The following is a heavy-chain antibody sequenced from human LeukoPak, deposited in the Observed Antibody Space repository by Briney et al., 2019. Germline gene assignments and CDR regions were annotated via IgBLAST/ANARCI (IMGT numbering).Heavy chain of an antibody. CDR1: GGSISSGNYY. Sequence: KPSETLSLTCTVSGGSISSGNYYWGWLRQPPGKGLDWIASIHYSGTTYYNPSLKSRVTISVDTSKNHFSLKLSSVTAANTAVYYCARGPTYQPIDSWGQGTLVTVSS. CDR2: IHYSGTT. J-gene: IGHJ4*02. CDR3: ARGPTYQPIDS. D-gene: IGHD2-2*01. V-gene: IGHV4-39*02.